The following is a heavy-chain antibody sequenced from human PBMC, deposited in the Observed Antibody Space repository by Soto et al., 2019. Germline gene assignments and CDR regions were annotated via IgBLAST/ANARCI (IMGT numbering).Heavy chain of an antibody. CDR1: GFSFSSFA. Sequence: EVLLLESGGGLVQPGGSLRLSCEASGFSFSSFAMNWVRQAPGKGLEWVSAIGDSGASTYYADSVKGRFTISRDNSRNTLNLHRHSLRAEDTAVYYCAKGVELDVWGNGTTVTVSS. CDR3: AKGVELDV. J-gene: IGHJ6*04. D-gene: IGHD1-26*01. V-gene: IGHV3-23*01. CDR2: IGDSGAST.